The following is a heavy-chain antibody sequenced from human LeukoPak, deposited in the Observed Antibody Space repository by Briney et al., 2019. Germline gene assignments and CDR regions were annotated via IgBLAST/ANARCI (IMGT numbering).Heavy chain of an antibody. CDR2: IHYSGNT. V-gene: IGHV4-39*01. D-gene: IGHD3-22*01. CDR1: GGSIRSNTNYWGWNSSNY. Sequence: SETLSLTCTVSGGSIRSNTNYWGWNSSNYWGWIRQPPGKGLEWIGSIHYSGNTYYNPSLKSRVTISVDTSKNQFSLKLNSVTAADTAVYFCARHRRYYYEDHWGQGTLVTVSS. CDR3: ARHRRYYYEDH. J-gene: IGHJ4*02.